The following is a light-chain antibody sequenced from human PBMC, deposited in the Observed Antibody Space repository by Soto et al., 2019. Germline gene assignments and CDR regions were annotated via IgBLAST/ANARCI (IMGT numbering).Light chain of an antibody. J-gene: IGKJ4*01. CDR2: DAS. CDR3: QQRSNWPLT. Sequence: EIVLTQSPATLSLSPGERATLSCRASQSVSTYLAWYQQKPGQAPRLLIYDASNRATGIPARFSGRMSGTDFTLTISSLEPEDFAVYYCQQRSNWPLTFGGGTKVEIK. CDR1: QSVSTY. V-gene: IGKV3-11*01.